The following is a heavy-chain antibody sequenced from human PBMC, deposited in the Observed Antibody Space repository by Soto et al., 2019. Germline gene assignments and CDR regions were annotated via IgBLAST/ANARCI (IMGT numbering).Heavy chain of an antibody. D-gene: IGHD3-16*01. CDR1: GDSISSGAYS. J-gene: IGHJ5*02. V-gene: IGHV4-30-2*01. CDR2: IYHGGST. Sequence: QLQLQESGSGLVKPSQTLSLTCTVSGDSISSGAYSWSGIRQPPGKGLEWIGCIYHGGSTYYSPSLKGRVTMSVDRSKNQFSLNLSSVAAADTAVYYCARGGSYLNWFDPWGQGTLVTVSS. CDR3: ARGGSYLNWFDP.